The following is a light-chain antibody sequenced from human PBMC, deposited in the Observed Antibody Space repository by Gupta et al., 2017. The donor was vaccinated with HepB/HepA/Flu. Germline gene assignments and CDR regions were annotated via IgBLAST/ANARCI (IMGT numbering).Light chain of an antibody. CDR3: QQYKSHLRS. CDR2: KAS. CDR1: QSISSW. V-gene: IGKV1-5*03. J-gene: IGKJ2*04. Sequence: DIQMTQSPSTLSVSVGDRVTITCRASQSISSWLAWYQQKPGKAPKLLIYKASSLESGVPSRFSGSGSGTEFTLTISSLQPDDSATYFCQQYKSHLRSFGQGTKMEIK.